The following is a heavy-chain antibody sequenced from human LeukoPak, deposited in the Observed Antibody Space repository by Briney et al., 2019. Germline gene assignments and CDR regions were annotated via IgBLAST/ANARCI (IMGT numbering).Heavy chain of an antibody. CDR3: AREEWGDPFDY. CDR1: GFTFSSYA. CDR2: ISYDGSNK. D-gene: IGHD3-16*01. V-gene: IGHV3-30*04. J-gene: IGHJ4*02. Sequence: GRSLRLPCAASGFTFSSYAMHWVRQAPGKGLEWVAVISYDGSNKYYADSVKGRFTISRDNSKNTLYLQMNSLRAEDTAVYYCAREEWGDPFDYWGQGTLVTVSS.